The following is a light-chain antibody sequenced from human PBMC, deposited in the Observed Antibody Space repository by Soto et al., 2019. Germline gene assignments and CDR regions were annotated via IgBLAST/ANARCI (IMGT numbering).Light chain of an antibody. J-gene: IGLJ3*02. CDR3: SSYAASNSFYFV. CDR1: SSDVGGYNY. V-gene: IGLV2-8*01. CDR2: EVT. Sequence: QSALTQPPSASGSPGQSVTISCTGTSSDVGGYNYVSWDQQYPGRAPKLMIYEVTKRPSGVPDRFSGSKSGNTASLTVSGLQAEDEADYYCSSYAASNSFYFVFGGGTKLTVL.